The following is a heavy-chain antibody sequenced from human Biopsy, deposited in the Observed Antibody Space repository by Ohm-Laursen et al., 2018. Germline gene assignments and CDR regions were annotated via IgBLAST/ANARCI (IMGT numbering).Heavy chain of an antibody. CDR2: IYYSGGT. D-gene: IGHD1-26*01. Sequence: SETLSLTCSVSGGSMTGYEWSWIRLAPGKGLEWIGYIYYSGGTKYNPSPASLVTFSVDMSKSQFSLKLYSVTAADTAVYYCARVEAGTYDALDIWGQGALVAVSA. J-gene: IGHJ3*02. V-gene: IGHV4-59*01. CDR3: ARVEAGTYDALDI. CDR1: GGSMTGYE.